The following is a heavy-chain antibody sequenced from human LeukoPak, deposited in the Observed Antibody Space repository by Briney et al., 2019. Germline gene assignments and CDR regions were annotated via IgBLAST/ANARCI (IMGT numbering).Heavy chain of an antibody. D-gene: IGHD3-10*01. V-gene: IGHV3-21*01. Sequence: GGSLRLSCAGSGFTFSDYSLGWVRQAPGKGLEWVSSISPSGTHKFYGDSVQGRFTISRDNAKNSVFLEMTSLRVEDTAVYYCARDWALTGWGQGTLVTVSS. CDR2: ISPSGTHK. CDR3: ARDWALTG. J-gene: IGHJ4*02. CDR1: GFTFSDYS.